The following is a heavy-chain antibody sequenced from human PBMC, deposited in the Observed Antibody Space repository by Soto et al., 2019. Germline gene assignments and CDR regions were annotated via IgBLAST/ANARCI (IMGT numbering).Heavy chain of an antibody. Sequence: QVQLVESGGGVVQPGRSLRLSCAASGFTFSDYAMHWVRQAPGKGLEWVAVISYDGSYKQYVDSVKGRFTISRDNSKNTLDLQMNTLTPEDTAMFDWAGLSSGWPQSYFDYWGQGTLVTVSS. CDR3: AGLSSGWPQSYFDY. J-gene: IGHJ4*02. V-gene: IGHV3-30-3*02. CDR2: ISYDGSYK. D-gene: IGHD6-19*01. CDR1: GFTFSDYA.